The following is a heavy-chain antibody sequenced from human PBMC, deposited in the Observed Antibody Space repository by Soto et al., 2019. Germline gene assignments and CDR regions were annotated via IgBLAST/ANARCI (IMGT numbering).Heavy chain of an antibody. CDR2: IYSSGST. CDR1: GFPVSSHY. D-gene: IGHD2-2*01. J-gene: IGHJ4*02. CDR3: ARATTYCSSTSWDS. V-gene: IGHV3-53*01. Sequence: PGGSLNLSCAASGFPVSSHYRSWVRQAPGKGLEWVSVIYSSGSTYYADSVKGRSTISRDTSENTLYLQMNSLRAADTAVYYCARATTYCSSTSWDSWAQGPLATVPQ.